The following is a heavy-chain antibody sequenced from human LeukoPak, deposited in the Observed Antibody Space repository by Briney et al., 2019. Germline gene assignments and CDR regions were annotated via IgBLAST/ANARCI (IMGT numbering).Heavy chain of an antibody. CDR2: IRSKANSYAT. CDR1: GFTFSGSA. V-gene: IGHV3-73*01. CDR3: AKGSVGATETPVDY. D-gene: IGHD1-26*01. J-gene: IGHJ4*02. Sequence: GGSLRLSCAASGFTFSGSAMHWVRQASGKGLEWVGRIRSKANSYATAYAASVKGRFTISRDDSKNTAYLQMTSLRADDTAVYYCAKGSVGATETPVDYWGQGTLVTVSS.